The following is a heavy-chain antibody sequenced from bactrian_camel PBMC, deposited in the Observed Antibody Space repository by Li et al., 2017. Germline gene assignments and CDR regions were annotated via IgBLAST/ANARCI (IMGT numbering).Heavy chain of an antibody. V-gene: IGHV3S1*01. D-gene: IGHD2*01. CDR2: IYTREGIT. Sequence: QVQLVESGGGSGQAGGSLNLSCVISEWPWTNACVGWFRQAPGKEREKVASIYTREGITQYHDSVKGRFTISSDAAKNTVNTVYLHMNSLKPEDTAMYYCAADRLVCLTTNPRGEWTYWGQGTQVTVS. CDR1: EWPWTNAC. J-gene: IGHJ4*01. CDR3: AADRLVCLTTNPRGEWTY.